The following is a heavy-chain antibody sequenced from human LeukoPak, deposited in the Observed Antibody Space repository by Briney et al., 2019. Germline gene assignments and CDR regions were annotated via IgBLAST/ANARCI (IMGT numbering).Heavy chain of an antibody. J-gene: IGHJ4*02. CDR3: ARWSGFFSPGYFDY. D-gene: IGHD3/OR15-3a*01. CDR2: IYYSGST. Sequence: SQTLSLTCTVSGGSISSYYWSWIRQPPGKGLEWIGYIYYSGSTNYNPSLKSRVTISVDTSKNQFSLKLSSVTAADTAVYYCARWSGFFSPGYFDYWGQGTLVTVSS. V-gene: IGHV4-59*08. CDR1: GGSISSYY.